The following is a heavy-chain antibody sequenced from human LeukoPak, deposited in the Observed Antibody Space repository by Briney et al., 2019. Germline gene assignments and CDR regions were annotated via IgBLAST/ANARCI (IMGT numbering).Heavy chain of an antibody. D-gene: IGHD5-18*01. Sequence: GGSLRLSCAASGFTFSSYAMSWVRQAPGKGLKWVSTINDNGDGTYYADSVKGRFTISRDNSYNTVSLQVSSLRAEDTAIYYCAKGLKTAVGPYKGYHYYMDVWGKGTTVTVSS. CDR3: AKGLKTAVGPYKGYHYYMDV. CDR1: GFTFSSYA. V-gene: IGHV3-23*01. CDR2: INDNGDGT. J-gene: IGHJ6*03.